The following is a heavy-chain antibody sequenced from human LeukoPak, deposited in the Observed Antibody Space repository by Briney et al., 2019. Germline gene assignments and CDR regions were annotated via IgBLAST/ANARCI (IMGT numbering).Heavy chain of an antibody. J-gene: IGHJ5*01. D-gene: IGHD3-22*01. CDR3: ARESDSSGWYDS. Sequence: GGSLRLSCAAPGFSFDDYAIHWVRQAPGKGLEWVSLISGDGGSTFYADSVKGRFTISRDNSKNSLYLQMSSLRSEDTALYYCARESDSSGWYDSWGQGTLVTVPS. CDR1: GFSFDDYA. V-gene: IGHV3-43*02. CDR2: ISGDGGST.